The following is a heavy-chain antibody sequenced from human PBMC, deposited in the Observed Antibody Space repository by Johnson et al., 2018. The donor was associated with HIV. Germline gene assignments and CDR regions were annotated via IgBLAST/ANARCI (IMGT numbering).Heavy chain of an antibody. Sequence: QVQLVESGGGVVQPGRSLRLSCAASGFTFSSYGMHWVRQAPGKGLEWVAVISYDGSNKYYADSVTGRFTISKDNAKTTRYLQMNSLRAEDTAVYYCAKVRLELSSIGAFDIWGQGTMVTVSS. J-gene: IGHJ3*02. CDR3: AKVRLELSSIGAFDI. V-gene: IGHV3-30*18. CDR2: ISYDGSNK. CDR1: GFTFSSYG. D-gene: IGHD1-26*01.